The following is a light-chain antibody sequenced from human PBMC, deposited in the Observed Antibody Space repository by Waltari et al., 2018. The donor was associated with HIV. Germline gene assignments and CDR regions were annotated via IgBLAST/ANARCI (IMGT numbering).Light chain of an antibody. CDR3: QSYDNNNVL. Sequence: NFMLTQPHSVSESPGKTVTISCTRSSGNIASSYVQWYQQRPGNSPTAVIYENKQRPSGVPDRFSGSIDSSSNSASLTISGLKTEDEADYYCQSYDNNNVLFGGGTKLTVL. V-gene: IGLV6-57*01. CDR1: SGNIASSY. CDR2: ENK. J-gene: IGLJ2*01.